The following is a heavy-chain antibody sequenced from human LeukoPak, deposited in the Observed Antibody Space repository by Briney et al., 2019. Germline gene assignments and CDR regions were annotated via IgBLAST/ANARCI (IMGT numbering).Heavy chain of an antibody. CDR2: IVVGSGNT. J-gene: IGHJ4*02. V-gene: IGHV1-58*01. D-gene: IGHD3-22*01. Sequence: ASVKVSCKASGFTFTSSAVQWVRQARGQRLEWIGWIVVGSGNTNYAHKFQERVTITRDMSTSTAYMELSSLRSEDTAVYYCAASPDYYDSSGYSYYFDYWGQGTLVTVSS. CDR3: AASPDYYDSSGYSYYFDY. CDR1: GFTFTSSA.